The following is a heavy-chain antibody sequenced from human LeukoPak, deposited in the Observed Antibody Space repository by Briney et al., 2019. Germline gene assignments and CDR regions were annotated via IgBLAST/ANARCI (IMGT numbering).Heavy chain of an antibody. CDR1: GFTFSSYA. CDR3: ARVTYGSGTYGAFDY. J-gene: IGHJ4*02. Sequence: PGGALTLSCASSGFTFSSYAMHWLRQAPAKGLAWVAFIRYDGSEIYYADSVKGRFTISRDNSKNTLSLQMNSLRAEDTAVYYCARVTYGSGTYGAFDYWGQGTLVTVSS. CDR2: IRYDGSEI. D-gene: IGHD3-10*01. V-gene: IGHV3-30*02.